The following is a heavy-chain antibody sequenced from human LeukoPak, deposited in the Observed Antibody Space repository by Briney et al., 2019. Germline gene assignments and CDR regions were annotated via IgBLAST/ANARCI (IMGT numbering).Heavy chain of an antibody. CDR3: ARLDSGSYYVYY. Sequence: GESLKISCKGSGYSFTSYWIGWVRQMPGKLLEWMGIIYPGDSDTSYSPSFDGQVTISADNSISTAYLQWSSLKASDTAMYYCARLDSGSYYVYYWGQGTLVTVSS. CDR2: IYPGDSDT. D-gene: IGHD1-26*01. J-gene: IGHJ4*02. V-gene: IGHV5-51*01. CDR1: GYSFTSYW.